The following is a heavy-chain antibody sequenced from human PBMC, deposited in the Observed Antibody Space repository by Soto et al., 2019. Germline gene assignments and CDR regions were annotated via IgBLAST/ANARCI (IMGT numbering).Heavy chain of an antibody. CDR2: IYYSGST. V-gene: IGHV4-59*01. J-gene: IGHJ6*02. D-gene: IGHD5-18*01. Sequence: SETLSLTCTVSGGSISSYYWSWIRQPPGKGLEWIGYIYYSGSTNYNPSLKSRVTISVDTSKNQFSLKLSSVTAADTAVYYCARRKRGSGYGYGGQYYYYYYAMDVWGQGTTVTFSS. CDR1: GGSISSYY. CDR3: ARRKRGSGYGYGGQYYYYYYAMDV.